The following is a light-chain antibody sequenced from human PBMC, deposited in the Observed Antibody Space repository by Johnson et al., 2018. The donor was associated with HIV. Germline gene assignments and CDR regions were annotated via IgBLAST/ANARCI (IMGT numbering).Light chain of an antibody. CDR2: VNN. Sequence: QSVLTQSPSVSAAPGQKVTISCSGSSSNIGNNYVSWYQQLPGTAPKLLIYVNNKRPSGIPDRFSGSKSGTSATLGIPRLQTGDEADYYCGTWDSSLSAYVFGTGTKVTVL. V-gene: IGLV1-51*01. CDR1: SSNIGNNY. J-gene: IGLJ1*01. CDR3: GTWDSSLSAYV.